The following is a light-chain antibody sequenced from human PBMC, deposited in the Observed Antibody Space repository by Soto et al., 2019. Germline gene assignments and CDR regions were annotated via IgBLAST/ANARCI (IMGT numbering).Light chain of an antibody. J-gene: IGKJ1*01. CDR2: GVS. CDR3: QQYNHWPRT. CDR1: QSVISN. Sequence: EIVMTQSPVTLSVSPGERATLSCRASQSVISNLAWFQQKPGHAPSLLIYGVSTRAIGTPAKFSGSGSGTEFTLTIGGLQSEDFAVYYCQQYNHWPRTFGQGTKVEIK. V-gene: IGKV3-15*01.